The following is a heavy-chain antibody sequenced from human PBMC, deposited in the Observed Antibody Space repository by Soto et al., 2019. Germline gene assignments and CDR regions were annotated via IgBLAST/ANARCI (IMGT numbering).Heavy chain of an antibody. J-gene: IGHJ6*02. CDR3: ARERADIVVAPVATSGMDV. CDR2: ISHDGQNQ. Sequence: SLRLSCAASGFTFSSYGMHWVRQAPGKGLEWVAVISHDGQNQYYRDSVKGRFTISRDNSKNSLYLEVNSLRVEDTAVYHCARERADIVVAPVATSGMDVWGQGTAVTVSS. CDR1: GFTFSSYG. V-gene: IGHV3-30*03. D-gene: IGHD2-21*01.